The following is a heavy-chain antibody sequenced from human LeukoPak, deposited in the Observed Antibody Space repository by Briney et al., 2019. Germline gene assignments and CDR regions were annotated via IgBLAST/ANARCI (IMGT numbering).Heavy chain of an antibody. J-gene: IGHJ4*02. CDR1: GYTFTSYG. CDR3: ARDLPRHYYDSKAMLIPV. Sequence: GASVKVSCKASGYTFTSYGISWVRQAPGQGLEWMGWISAYNGNTNYAQKLQGRVTMTTDTSTSTAYMELRSLRSDDTAVYYCARDLPRHYYDSKAMLIPVWGQGTLVTVSS. D-gene: IGHD3-22*01. CDR2: ISAYNGNT. V-gene: IGHV1-18*01.